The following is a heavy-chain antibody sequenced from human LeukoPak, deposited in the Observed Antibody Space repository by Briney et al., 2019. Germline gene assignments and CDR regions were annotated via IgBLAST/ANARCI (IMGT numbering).Heavy chain of an antibody. D-gene: IGHD1-7*01. CDR3: ARFPQPGTTSFFYHYMDV. CDR1: GYTFSDYG. J-gene: IGHJ6*03. Sequence: ASVKVSCKASGYTFSDYGINWVRQAPGQGLEWMGWISGHNGHTNYAQRFQARVTMTTDTSTSTAYMELRSLRSDDTAVYFCARFPQPGTTSFFYHYMDVWDKGTTVTVSS. V-gene: IGHV1-18*04. CDR2: ISGHNGHT.